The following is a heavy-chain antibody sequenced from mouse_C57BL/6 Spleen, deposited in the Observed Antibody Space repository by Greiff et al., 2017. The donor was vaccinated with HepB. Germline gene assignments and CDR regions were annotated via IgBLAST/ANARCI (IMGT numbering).Heavy chain of an antibody. CDR2: INPSTGGT. V-gene: IGHV1-42*01. J-gene: IGHJ2*01. Sequence: EVQLQESGPELVKPGASVKISCEASGYSFTGYYMNWVKQSPEKSLEWIGEINPSTGGTTYNQKFKAKATLTVDKSSSTAYMQLKSLTSEDSAVYYCARKGLYYGNYDYWGQGTTLTVAS. CDR1: GYSFTGYY. D-gene: IGHD2-1*01. CDR3: ARKGLYYGNYDY.